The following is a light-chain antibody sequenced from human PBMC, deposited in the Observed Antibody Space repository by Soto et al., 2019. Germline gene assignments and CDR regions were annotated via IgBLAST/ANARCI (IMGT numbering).Light chain of an antibody. CDR1: PSINNC. CDR2: DAF. CDR3: QHDNGYPYT. Sequence: DIQMTQSPSTLSAPIGDRVTITCRASPSINNCLAWYQQRPGQAPHLLIYDAFSLGTGVPSRFSGSGSGTEFTLTISSLQAEDVAIYVCQHDNGYPYTFGPGTKLVI. J-gene: IGKJ2*01. V-gene: IGKV1-5*01.